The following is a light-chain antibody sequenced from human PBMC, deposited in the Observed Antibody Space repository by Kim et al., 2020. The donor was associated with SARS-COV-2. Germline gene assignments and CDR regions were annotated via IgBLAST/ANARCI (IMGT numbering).Light chain of an antibody. Sequence: DIVMTQSPGSLAVSLGERATINCKSSQSVFYNSNNKNYLAWFQQKAGQPPKLLIYWATTRESGVPDRFSGSGSGADFTLTISNLQPEDVAVYYCQHYWDPPWTFGQGTKVDIK. J-gene: IGKJ1*01. CDR2: WAT. V-gene: IGKV4-1*01. CDR1: QSVFYNSNNKNY. CDR3: QHYWDPPWT.